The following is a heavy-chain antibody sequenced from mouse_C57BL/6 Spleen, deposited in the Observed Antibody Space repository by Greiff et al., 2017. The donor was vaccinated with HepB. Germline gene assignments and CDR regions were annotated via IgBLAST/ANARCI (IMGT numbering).Heavy chain of an antibody. V-gene: IGHV1-72*01. CDR1: GYTFTSYW. J-gene: IGHJ2*01. CDR3: TSESTYSGFDY. Sequence: QVQLQQPGAVLVKPGASVKLSCKTSGYTFTSYWMHWVKQRPGRGLEWIGKIDPSSGGTKYNQKFKSKATLTVDKPASTAYMQRSSLTYEDSAVYYCTSESTYSGFDYWGQGTTLTVSS. D-gene: IGHD1-1*01. CDR2: IDPSSGGT.